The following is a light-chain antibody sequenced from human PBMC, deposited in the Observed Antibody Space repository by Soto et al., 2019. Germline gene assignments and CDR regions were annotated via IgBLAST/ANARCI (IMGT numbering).Light chain of an antibody. CDR2: SASS. CDR1: QSINTY. J-gene: IGKJ1*01. Sequence: DIQMTQSPSSLSASVGDRVTIACRASQSINTYLNWYQQKPGKAPELLIYSASSSLQTGAPSRFSGSGSGTDFTLTINGLQPGDFATYYCQQSYTSSWTFGQGTKVDIK. V-gene: IGKV1-39*01. CDR3: QQSYTSSWT.